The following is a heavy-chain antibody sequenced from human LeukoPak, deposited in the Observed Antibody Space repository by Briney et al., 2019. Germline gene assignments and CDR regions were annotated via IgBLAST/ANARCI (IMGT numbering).Heavy chain of an antibody. V-gene: IGHV2-5*01. CDR2: VYWTDEK. J-gene: IGHJ4*02. CDR1: GFSVSSSGVA. Sequence: SGPTLVKPTQTLTVTCSFSGFSVSSSGVAVTWIRQPPGKALEWLALVYWTDEKHYNPSLNNRLTITKDTSKNQVVLTMTNMDPVDTATYYCAHSPRITMVRGVSCFDYWGQGTLVTVSS. D-gene: IGHD3-10*01. CDR3: AHSPRITMVRGVSCFDY.